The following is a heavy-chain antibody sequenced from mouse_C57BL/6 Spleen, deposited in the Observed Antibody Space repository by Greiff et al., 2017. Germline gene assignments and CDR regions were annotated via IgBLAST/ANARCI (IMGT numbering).Heavy chain of an antibody. Sequence: EVKLMESGPGLVKPSQSLSLTCSVTGYSITSGYYWNWIRQFPGNKLEWMGYISYDGSNNYNPSLKNRISITRDTSKNQFFLKLNSVTTEDTATYYCARSTMIKYFDVWGTGTTVTVSS. CDR2: ISYDGSN. V-gene: IGHV3-6*01. J-gene: IGHJ1*03. D-gene: IGHD2-4*01. CDR3: ARSTMIKYFDV. CDR1: GYSITSGYY.